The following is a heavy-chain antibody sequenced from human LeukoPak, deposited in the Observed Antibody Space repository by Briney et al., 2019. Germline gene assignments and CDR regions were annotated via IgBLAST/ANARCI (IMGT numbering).Heavy chain of an antibody. Sequence: GGSLRLSCAASGFTFSSYGMHWVRQAPGKGLEWVAFIRYDGSNKYYADSVKGRFTISRDNSKNTLYLQMNSLRAEDTAVYYCAKGGFRGRAPSDIWGQGTMVTVSS. J-gene: IGHJ3*02. CDR3: AKGGFRGRAPSDI. V-gene: IGHV3-30*02. CDR2: IRYDGSNK. D-gene: IGHD5-12*01. CDR1: GFTFSSYG.